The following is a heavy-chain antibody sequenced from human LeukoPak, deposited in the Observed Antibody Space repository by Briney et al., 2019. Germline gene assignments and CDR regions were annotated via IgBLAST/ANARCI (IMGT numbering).Heavy chain of an antibody. Sequence: VASVKVSCKASGGTFSSYAISWVRQAPGQGLEWMGGIIPIFGTANYAQKFQGRVTITADKSTSTAYMELSSLRSEDTAVYYCARASLQGNWFDPWGQGTLVTVSS. CDR2: IIPIFGTA. D-gene: IGHD4-11*01. CDR1: GGTFSSYA. V-gene: IGHV1-69*06. J-gene: IGHJ5*02. CDR3: ARASLQGNWFDP.